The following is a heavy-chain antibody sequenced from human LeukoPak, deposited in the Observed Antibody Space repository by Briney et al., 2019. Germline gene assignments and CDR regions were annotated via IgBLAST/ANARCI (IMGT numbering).Heavy chain of an antibody. CDR1: GFTFSDYA. V-gene: IGHV3-64*01. D-gene: IGHD6-19*01. CDR2: ISSNGGSI. Sequence: GGSLRLSCAASGFTFSDYAMHWVRQAPGKELEYVSAISSNGGSIHYANSVKGRFTISRDNSKNTPYLQMDSLRAEDMAVYYCARDTCGCGSGWHLYWYFDLWGRGTLVTVSS. CDR3: ARDTCGCGSGWHLYWYFDL. J-gene: IGHJ2*01.